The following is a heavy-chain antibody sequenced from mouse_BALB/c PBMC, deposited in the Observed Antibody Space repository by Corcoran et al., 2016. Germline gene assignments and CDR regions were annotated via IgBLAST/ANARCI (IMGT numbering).Heavy chain of an antibody. J-gene: IGHJ1*01. D-gene: IGHD2-1*01. V-gene: IGHV1-7*01. CDR1: GYTFTSYW. Sequence: QVQLQQSGAELAKPGASVKMSCKASGYTFTSYWMHWVKQRPGQGLEWIGYINPSTGYTEYNQKFKDKATLTADKSSSTAYMQLSSLTSEDSAVYYCARSGIYYGNYDWYFDVWGAGTTVTVSS. CDR3: ARSGIYYGNYDWYFDV. CDR2: INPSTGYT.